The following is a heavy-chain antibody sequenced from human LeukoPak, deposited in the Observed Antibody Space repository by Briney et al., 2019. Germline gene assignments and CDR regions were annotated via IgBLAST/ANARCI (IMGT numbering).Heavy chain of an antibody. CDR3: ARGIAARRGNYYYMDV. D-gene: IGHD6-6*01. CDR1: GFTFSSYA. CDR2: ISYDGSNK. J-gene: IGHJ6*03. V-gene: IGHV3-30-3*01. Sequence: GGSLRLPCAASGFTFSSYAMHWVRQAPGKGLEWVAVISYDGSNKYYADSVKGRFTISRDNSKNTLYLQMNSLRAEDTAVYYCARGIAARRGNYYYMDVWGKGTTVTVSS.